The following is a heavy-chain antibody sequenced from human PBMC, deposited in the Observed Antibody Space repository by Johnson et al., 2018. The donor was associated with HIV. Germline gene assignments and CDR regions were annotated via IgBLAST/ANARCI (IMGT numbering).Heavy chain of an antibody. D-gene: IGHD3-16*01. CDR2: ISSRGSTI. CDR1: GFTFSDYY. J-gene: IGHJ3*02. CDR3: ARGALGDWVDAFDI. V-gene: IGHV3-11*04. Sequence: VQLVESGGGLVQPGGSLRLSCAASGFTFSDYYMSWIRQAPGKGLEWVSYISSRGSTIYYADSVKGRFTISRDNAKNALYVQMNSLRAEDTAVFYCARGALGDWVDAFDIWGQGTMVTVSS.